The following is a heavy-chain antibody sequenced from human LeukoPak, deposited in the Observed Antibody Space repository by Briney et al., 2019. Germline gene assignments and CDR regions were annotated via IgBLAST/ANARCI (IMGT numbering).Heavy chain of an antibody. Sequence: GGSLRLSCAASGFTFSNAWMSWVRQAPGKGLEWVGRIKSKTDGGTTDYAAPVKGRFTISRDDSKNTLYLQMNSLKTEDTAVYYCTTDIVATTGPDYWGQGTLVTVSS. CDR1: GFTFSNAW. J-gene: IGHJ4*02. CDR3: TTDIVATTGPDY. D-gene: IGHD5-12*01. CDR2: IKSKTDGGTT. V-gene: IGHV3-15*01.